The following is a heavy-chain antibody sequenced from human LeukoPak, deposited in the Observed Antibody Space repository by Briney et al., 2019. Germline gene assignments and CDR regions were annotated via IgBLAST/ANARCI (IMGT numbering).Heavy chain of an antibody. D-gene: IGHD2-15*01. Sequence: PGASLRLSCAASGFTFSDYYMSWIRQAPGKGLEWVSYISSSSSYTNYADSVKGRFTISRDNAKNSLYLQMNSLRAEDTAVYYCARNVVVVADFNYGMDVWGKGTTVTVSS. CDR1: GFTFSDYY. V-gene: IGHV3-11*06. CDR3: ARNVVVVADFNYGMDV. CDR2: ISSSSSYT. J-gene: IGHJ6*04.